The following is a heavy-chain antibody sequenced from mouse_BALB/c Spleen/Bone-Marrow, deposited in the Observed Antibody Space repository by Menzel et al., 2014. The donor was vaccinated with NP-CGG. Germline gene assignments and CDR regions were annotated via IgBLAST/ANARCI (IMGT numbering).Heavy chain of an antibody. CDR3: TRQPYYGYFDY. CDR1: GFTFSNYW. D-gene: IGHD1-1*01. Sequence: EVKLVESGGGLVQPGGSMKLSCVASGFTFSNYWMNWVRRSPEKGLEWVAEIRLKSNNYATHYAESVKGRFTISRDDSKSSVYLQMNNLRAEDTGIYYCTRQPYYGYFDYWGQGTTLTVSS. J-gene: IGHJ2*01. CDR2: IRLKSNNYAT. V-gene: IGHV6-6*02.